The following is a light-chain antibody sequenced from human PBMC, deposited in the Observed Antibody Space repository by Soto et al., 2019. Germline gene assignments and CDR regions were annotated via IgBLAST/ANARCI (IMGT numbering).Light chain of an antibody. Sequence: QSALTQPASVSESPGQSITISCTGTSSDIGGYNYVSWYQQHPGKAPKLMIYDVSNRPSGASDRFFGSKSGNTVSLTISGLQAEDEADYYCSSYTGSSTLYVFGTGTKVTVL. J-gene: IGLJ1*01. CDR2: DVS. V-gene: IGLV2-14*01. CDR1: SSDIGGYNY. CDR3: SSYTGSSTLYV.